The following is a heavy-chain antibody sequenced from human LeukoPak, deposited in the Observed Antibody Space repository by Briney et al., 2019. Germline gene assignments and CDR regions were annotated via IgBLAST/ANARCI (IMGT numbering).Heavy chain of an antibody. V-gene: IGHV1-18*01. Sequence: APVKVSYKSSGYTSSNYGISWMRQAPGQGLEWMGWISTHNGNTNYAPKFQGRVTMTTDKSTSTTYMELRSLTSDDTAVYYCARDVPGSIGTTARFDPWGQGTLVTVSS. J-gene: IGHJ5*02. D-gene: IGHD1-1*01. CDR3: ARDVPGSIGTTARFDP. CDR2: ISTHNGNT. CDR1: GYTSSNYG.